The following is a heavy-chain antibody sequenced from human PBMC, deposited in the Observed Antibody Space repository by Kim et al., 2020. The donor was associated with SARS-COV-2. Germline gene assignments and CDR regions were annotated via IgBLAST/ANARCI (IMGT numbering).Heavy chain of an antibody. D-gene: IGHD2-15*01. CDR1: GGSISSSGYY. CDR2: IYYSGSS. CDR3: ARHLGYCSGSTCYG. Sequence: SETLSLTCIVSGGSISSSGYYWGWIRQPPGKGLEWIGNIYYSGSSYYSPSLRSRVNISVDRSKNQFSLKLSSVTAADTAVYYCARHLGYCSGSTCYG. V-gene: IGHV4-39*01. J-gene: IGHJ6*01.